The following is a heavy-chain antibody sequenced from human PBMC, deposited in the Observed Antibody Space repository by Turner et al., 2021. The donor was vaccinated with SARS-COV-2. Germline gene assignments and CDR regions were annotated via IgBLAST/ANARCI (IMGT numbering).Heavy chain of an antibody. CDR1: GFTFSSYW. D-gene: IGHD6-13*01. J-gene: IGHJ4*02. CDR2: IKQDGSEK. V-gene: IGHV3-7*03. CDR3: ARLHTSSWYFDY. Sequence: EVQLVESGGGLVQPGGSLSLSWAASGFTFSSYWMSWVRQAPGKGLEWVANIKQDGSEKYYVDSVKGRFTISRDNAKNSLYLQMNSLRAEDTAVYYCARLHTSSWYFDYWGQGTLVTVSS.